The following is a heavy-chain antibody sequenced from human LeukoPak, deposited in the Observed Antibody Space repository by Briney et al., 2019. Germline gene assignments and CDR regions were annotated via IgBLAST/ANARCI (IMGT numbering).Heavy chain of an antibody. CDR2: IYSGGRP. CDR1: GFTVSSNY. D-gene: IGHD3-22*01. J-gene: IGHJ4*02. V-gene: IGHV3-53*01. Sequence: GGSLRLSCAASGFTVSSNYMSWVRQAPGKGLEWVSVIYSGGRPYYANSVKGRFTISRDNAKNSLYLQMNSLRAEDTAVYYCARGIIYYDSSGYYYYFDYWGQGTLVTVSS. CDR3: ARGIIYYDSSGYYYYFDY.